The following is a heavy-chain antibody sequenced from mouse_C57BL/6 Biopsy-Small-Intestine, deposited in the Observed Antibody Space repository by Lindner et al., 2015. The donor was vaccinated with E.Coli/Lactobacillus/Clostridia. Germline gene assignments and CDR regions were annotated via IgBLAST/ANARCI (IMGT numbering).Heavy chain of an antibody. CDR3: ATGEAY. Sequence: VQLQESGAELVKPGASVKMSCKASGCTFTSYWITWVKQRPGQGLEWIGDIYPGSGSTNYNEKFKSKATLTVDTSSSTAYMQLSSLTSEDSAVYYCATGEAYWGQGTLVTVSA. J-gene: IGHJ3*01. CDR1: GCTFTSYW. CDR2: IYPGSGST. V-gene: IGHV1-55*01.